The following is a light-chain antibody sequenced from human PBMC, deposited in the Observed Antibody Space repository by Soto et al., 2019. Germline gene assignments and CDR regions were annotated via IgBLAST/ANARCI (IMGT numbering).Light chain of an antibody. J-gene: IGKJ1*01. CDR1: QTLSNY. V-gene: IGKV1-9*01. CDR2: SAF. CDR3: QQYYSYPRT. Sequence: IPLSQSPSVLSASVGDTAAITCRASQTLSNYLDWYQQKPGKAPDLLIYSAFTLQSGVPSRFSGSGSGTDFTLTINCLQPEDFATYYCQQYYSYPRTFGQGTKVDIK.